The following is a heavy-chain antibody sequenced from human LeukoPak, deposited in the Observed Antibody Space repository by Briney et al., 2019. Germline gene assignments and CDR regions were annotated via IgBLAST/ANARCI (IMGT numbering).Heavy chain of an antibody. J-gene: IGHJ4*02. Sequence: PGGSLRLSCAASGFTFSSYAMSWVRQAPGKGLEWVSTISGSGADTYYADSVTGRFTISRDNAKNSLYLQVSTLRAEDTAVYYCAREISSSTSFDYWGQGTLVTVSS. CDR1: GFTFSSYA. D-gene: IGHD2-2*01. CDR2: ISGSGADT. V-gene: IGHV3-23*01. CDR3: AREISSSTSFDY.